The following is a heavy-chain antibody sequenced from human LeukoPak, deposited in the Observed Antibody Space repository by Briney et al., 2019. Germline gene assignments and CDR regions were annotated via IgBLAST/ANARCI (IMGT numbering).Heavy chain of an antibody. CDR1: GGSISSYY. CDR3: ARVRYDYVWGSYPYFDY. CDR2: IYTSGST. Sequence: SETLSLTCTVSGGSISSYYWSWIRQPAGKGLEWIGRIYTSGSTNYNPSLKSRVTTSVDTYKNQFSLKLSSVTAADTAVYYCARVRYDYVWGSYPYFDYWGQGTLVTVSS. D-gene: IGHD3-16*02. J-gene: IGHJ4*02. V-gene: IGHV4-4*07.